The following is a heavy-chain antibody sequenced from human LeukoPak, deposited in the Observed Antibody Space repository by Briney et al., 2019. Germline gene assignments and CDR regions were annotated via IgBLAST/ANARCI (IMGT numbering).Heavy chain of an antibody. CDR2: IYYSGST. CDR1: AGSISSGDYY. V-gene: IGHV4-31*03. D-gene: IGHD4-17*01. Sequence: PSETLSLTCTVSAGSISSGDYYWSWIRQHPGKGLEWIGYIYYSGSTHHNPSLKSRVTISVDTSKNQFSLKLNSVTAADTAVYYCATYGDYRSFDYWGQGTLVTVSS. CDR3: ATYGDYRSFDY. J-gene: IGHJ4*02.